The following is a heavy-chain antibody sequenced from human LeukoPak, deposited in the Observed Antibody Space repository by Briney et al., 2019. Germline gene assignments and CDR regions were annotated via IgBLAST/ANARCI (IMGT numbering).Heavy chain of an antibody. D-gene: IGHD3-16*01. CDR2: INTNSGET. J-gene: IGHJ6*03. CDR1: GYTFTGHY. V-gene: IGHV1-2*02. CDR3: ARSGIRAYHYYYMDV. Sequence: ASVKVSCKASGYTFTGHYMYWVRQAPGQGLEWMGWINTNSGETKYPQKLQGRVTLTRGTSISTAYMELTRLTSDDTGVYFCARSGIRAYHYYYMDVWGKGTTVTVSS.